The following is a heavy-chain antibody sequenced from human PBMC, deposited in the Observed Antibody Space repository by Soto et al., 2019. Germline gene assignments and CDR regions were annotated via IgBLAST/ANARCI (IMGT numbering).Heavy chain of an antibody. V-gene: IGHV3-23*01. D-gene: IGHD1-26*01. CDR3: TKDGGSGTYPEY. CDR2: ISDSGGST. CDR1: GFAFSNYA. J-gene: IGHJ4*02. Sequence: EVQLLESGGGLVQPGGSLRLSCAASGFAFSNYAMNWVRQAPGKGLEWVSVISDSGGSTYDADSVKGRFTISRDNSKNTVYLHMNSLRVEDTAIYYCTKDGGSGTYPEYWGQGTLVTVSS.